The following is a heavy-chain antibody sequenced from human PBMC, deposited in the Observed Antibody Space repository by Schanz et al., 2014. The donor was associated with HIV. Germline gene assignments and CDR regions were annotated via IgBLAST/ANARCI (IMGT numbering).Heavy chain of an antibody. CDR2: TWYDGSNK. D-gene: IGHD2-2*01. J-gene: IGHJ3*02. CDR3: ARDVAGCSGTSCYSDAFDI. CDR1: GFTFRSYG. V-gene: IGHV3-33*01. Sequence: QVQLVESGGGVVQPGRSLRLSCAASGFTFRSYGMHWVPQAPGKGREWGAVTWYDGSNKYYSDSVKGRFTISRDNSKNALFLQMNSLRAEDTAVYFCARDVAGCSGTSCYSDAFDIWGQGTLVTVSS.